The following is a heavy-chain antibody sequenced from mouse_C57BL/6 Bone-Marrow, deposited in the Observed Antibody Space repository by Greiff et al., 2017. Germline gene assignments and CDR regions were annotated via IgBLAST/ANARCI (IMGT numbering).Heavy chain of an antibody. Sequence: VQLQQSGAELVRPGASVKLSCTASGFNIKDDYMHWVKQRPEQGLEWIGWIDPENGDTEYASKFQGKATITADTSSNTAYLQLSSLTSEDTAVYYWTTPYEYEGGLFAYWGQGTLVTVSA. V-gene: IGHV14-4*01. D-gene: IGHD2-4*01. J-gene: IGHJ3*01. CDR2: IDPENGDT. CDR1: GFNIKDDY. CDR3: TTPYEYEGGLFAY.